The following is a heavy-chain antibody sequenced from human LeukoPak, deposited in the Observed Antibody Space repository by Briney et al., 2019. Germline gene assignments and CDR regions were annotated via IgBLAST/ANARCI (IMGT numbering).Heavy chain of an antibody. CDR2: ISGSGSST. CDR3: ARDRDCSGGSCYSGLPHPVENWFDS. J-gene: IGHJ5*01. V-gene: IGHV3-23*01. Sequence: GGSLRLSCAASEFTFSSYVMSWVRQAPGKGLEWVSSISGSGSSTYYADSVKGRFTISRDNAKNTLYLQMNSLRAEDTAVYYCARDRDCSGGSCYSGLPHPVENWFDSWGQGTLVTVSS. D-gene: IGHD2-15*01. CDR1: EFTFSSYV.